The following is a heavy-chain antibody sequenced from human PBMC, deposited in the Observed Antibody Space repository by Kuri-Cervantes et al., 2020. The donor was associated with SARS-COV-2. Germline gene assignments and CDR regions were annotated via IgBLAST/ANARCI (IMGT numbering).Heavy chain of an antibody. CDR3: AKDQLEQWLVYYYHMDV. CDR2: ISDSGDST. CDR1: GFTFSSYA. Sequence: GGSLRLSCAASGFTFSSYAMSWVRQAPGQGLEWVSGISDSGDSTNYADSVKGRFTISRDNSKNTVYPEMDSLRADDTAVYYCAKDQLEQWLVYYYHMDVWGKGTTVTVSS. J-gene: IGHJ6*03. D-gene: IGHD6-19*01. V-gene: IGHV3-23*01.